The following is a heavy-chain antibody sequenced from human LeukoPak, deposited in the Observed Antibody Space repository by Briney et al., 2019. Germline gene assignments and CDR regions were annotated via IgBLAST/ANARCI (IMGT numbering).Heavy chain of an antibody. CDR2: ISYDGSNK. J-gene: IGHJ4*02. D-gene: IGHD3-3*01. CDR3: AKYDFSGGDC. V-gene: IGHV3-30*18. CDR1: GFTFSSYG. Sequence: RSLRLSCAASGFTFSSYGMHWVRQAPGKGLEWVAVISYDGSNKYYADSVKGRFTISRDNSKNTLYLQMNSLRAEDTAVYYCAKYDFSGGDCWGQGTLVTVSS.